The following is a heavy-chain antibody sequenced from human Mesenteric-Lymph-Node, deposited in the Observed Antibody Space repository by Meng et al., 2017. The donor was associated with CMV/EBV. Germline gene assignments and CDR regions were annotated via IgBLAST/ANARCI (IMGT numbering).Heavy chain of an antibody. V-gene: IGHV4-34*01. Sequence: ESLKISCVASGFTFSTYWMSWIRQPPGKGLEWIGEINHSGSTNYNPSLKSRVTISVDTSKNQFSLKLSSVTAADTAVYYCARGPTHYNYDFWSGYYAFWGQGTLVTSPQ. D-gene: IGHD3-3*01. J-gene: IGHJ4*02. CDR3: ARGPTHYNYDFWSGYYAF. CDR2: INHSGST. CDR1: GFTFSTYW.